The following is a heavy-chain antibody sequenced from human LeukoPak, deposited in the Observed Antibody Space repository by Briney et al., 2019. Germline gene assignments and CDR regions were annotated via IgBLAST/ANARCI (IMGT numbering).Heavy chain of an antibody. Sequence: ASVKVSCKDSGGTFSSYAISWVRQAPGQGLEWMGRINPNSGGTNYAQKFQGRVTMTRDTSISTAYMELSRLRSDDTAVYYCARAPPYCTNGVCYLRHFDYWGQGTLVTVSS. V-gene: IGHV1-2*06. D-gene: IGHD2-8*01. CDR3: ARAPPYCTNGVCYLRHFDY. J-gene: IGHJ4*02. CDR1: GGTFSSYA. CDR2: INPNSGGT.